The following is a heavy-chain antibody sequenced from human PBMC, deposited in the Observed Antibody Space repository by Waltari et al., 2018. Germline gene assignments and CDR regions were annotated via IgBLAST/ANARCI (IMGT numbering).Heavy chain of an antibody. V-gene: IGHV4-39*07. Sequence: QLQLQESGPGLVKPSETLSLTCTVSGGSISSSSYYWGWIRQPPGKGLEWIGSIYYSGSTYYNPSLKSRVTISVDTSKNQFSLKLSSVTAADTAVYYCARDQFGGGYYGSGSFFDYWGQGTLVTVSS. CDR2: IYYSGST. CDR3: ARDQFGGGYYGSGSFFDY. CDR1: GGSISSSSYY. D-gene: IGHD3-10*01. J-gene: IGHJ4*02.